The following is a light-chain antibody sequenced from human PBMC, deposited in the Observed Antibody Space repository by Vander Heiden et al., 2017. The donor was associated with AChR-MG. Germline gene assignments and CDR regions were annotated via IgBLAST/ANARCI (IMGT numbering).Light chain of an antibody. CDR2: LGS. J-gene: IGKJ4*01. CDR3: RQALQTPLT. CDR1: QSLLHSSGNNY. V-gene: IGKV2-28*01. Sequence: DIVMTQSPLSLPVTPGEPASISCRSSQSLLHSSGNNYLDWYLQKPGQSPQLLIYLGSNRASGVPDRFSGSGSGTHFTLKISRVEAEDVGIYYCRQALQTPLTFGGGTKVDIK.